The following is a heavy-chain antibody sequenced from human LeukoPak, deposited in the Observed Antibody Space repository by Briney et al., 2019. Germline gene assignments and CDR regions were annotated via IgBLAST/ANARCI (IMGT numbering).Heavy chain of an antibody. D-gene: IGHD5-24*01. J-gene: IGHJ4*02. V-gene: IGHV3-66*02. CDR2: LYSDGST. CDR3: AKAAGYIVSGY. CDR1: GFTVSSNH. Sequence: GGSLRLSCAASGFTVSSNHMNWVRQAPGKGLEWVSALYSDGSTYYADSVKGRFTISRDNSKNTLYLQMNSLRAEDTAVYYCAKAAGYIVSGYWGQGTLVTVSS.